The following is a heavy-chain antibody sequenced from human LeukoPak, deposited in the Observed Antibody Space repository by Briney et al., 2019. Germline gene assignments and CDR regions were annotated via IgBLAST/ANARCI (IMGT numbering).Heavy chain of an antibody. CDR3: ARDAVETVLIATYNYFYGMDV. D-gene: IGHD4-23*01. J-gene: IGHJ6*02. CDR2: ISAYDGNT. V-gene: IGHV1-18*01. Sequence: ASVKVSCKASGYTFPNYGITWVRQAPGPGPEWLGWISAYDGNTNYAQRLQGRVTMTTDTSTNTAYMELRSLRSDDSAVYYCARDAVETVLIATYNYFYGMDVWGQGTTVTVSS. CDR1: GYTFPNYG.